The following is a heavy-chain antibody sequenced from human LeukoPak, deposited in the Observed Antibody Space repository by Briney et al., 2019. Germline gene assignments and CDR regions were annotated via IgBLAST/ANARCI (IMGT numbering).Heavy chain of an antibody. D-gene: IGHD2-2*01. CDR3: TIIVVVPAAADAFDI. CDR2: IRSKANSYAT. CDR1: GFTFSGSA. Sequence: GGSLGLPCAASGFTFSGSAMHWVRQASGKGLEWVGRIRSKANSYATAYAASVKGRFTISRDDSKNTAYLQMNSLKTEDTAVYYCTIIVVVPAAADAFDIWGQGTMVTVSS. V-gene: IGHV3-73*01. J-gene: IGHJ3*02.